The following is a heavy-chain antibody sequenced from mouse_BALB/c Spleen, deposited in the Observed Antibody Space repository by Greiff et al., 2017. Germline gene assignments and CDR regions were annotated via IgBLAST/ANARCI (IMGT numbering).Heavy chain of an antibody. D-gene: IGHD2-13*01. J-gene: IGHJ3*01. Sequence: QVQLKESGAELVKPGASVKLSCKASGYTFTSYYMYWVKQRPGQGLEWIGEINPSNGGTNFNEKFKSKATLTVDKSSSTAYMQLSSLTSEDSAVYYCTKGDAWFAYWGQGTLVTVSA. V-gene: IGHV1S81*02. CDR1: GYTFTSYY. CDR2: INPSNGGT. CDR3: TKGDAWFAY.